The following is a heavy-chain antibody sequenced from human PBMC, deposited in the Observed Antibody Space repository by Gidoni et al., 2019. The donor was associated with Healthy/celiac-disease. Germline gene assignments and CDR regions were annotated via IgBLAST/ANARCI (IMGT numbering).Heavy chain of an antibody. CDR2: ISYDGSNN. CDR1: GFTFSSYA. D-gene: IGHD6-13*01. J-gene: IGHJ4*02. CDR3: ARDRWYSSSPRVFDY. Sequence: QVQLVESGGGVVQPGRSLRLSCAASGFTFSSYAMHWVRQAPGKGLEWVAVISYDGSNNYYADSVKGRFTISRDNSKNTLYLQMNSLRAEDTAVYYCARDRWYSSSPRVFDYWGQGTLVTVSS. V-gene: IGHV3-30-3*01.